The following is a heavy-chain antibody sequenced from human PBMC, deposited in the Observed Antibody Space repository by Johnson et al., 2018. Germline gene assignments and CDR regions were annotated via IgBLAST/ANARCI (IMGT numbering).Heavy chain of an antibody. D-gene: IGHD3-9*01. J-gene: IGHJ3*02. Sequence: ERLGESGGGVVQPGMSLRLSCAASGFTFSNYWMPWVRQASGMGLVWVSRINSHGSNIGYADSVKGRFAISRDNAKNTLSLQMDSLRAEETAVYYCVRTVNIDWRNAFHIWGQGTMVTVSS. CDR3: VRTVNIDWRNAFHI. CDR2: INSHGSNI. CDR1: GFTFSNYW. V-gene: IGHV3-74*02.